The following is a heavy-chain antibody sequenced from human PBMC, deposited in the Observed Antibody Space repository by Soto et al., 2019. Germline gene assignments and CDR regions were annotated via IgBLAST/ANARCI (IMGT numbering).Heavy chain of an antibody. CDR1: GYSFTIYW. Sequence: GESLKISCTGSGYSFTIYWIGWVRQMPGKGLDCMGIIYPGDSDTRYSPSFQGQVTISADKSISTAYLQWSSLKASDTAMYYCAMAHSSSWPLYYYGMDVWGQGTTVTVSS. CDR2: IYPGDSDT. CDR3: AMAHSSSWPLYYYGMDV. V-gene: IGHV5-51*01. J-gene: IGHJ6*02. D-gene: IGHD6-13*01.